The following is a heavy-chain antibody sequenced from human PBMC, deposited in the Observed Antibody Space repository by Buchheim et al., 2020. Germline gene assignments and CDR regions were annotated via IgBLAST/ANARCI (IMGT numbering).Heavy chain of an antibody. CDR2: TIPLFATT. V-gene: IGHV1-69*01. CDR1: GGTFSSYG. Sequence: QVQLVQSGAEVKKPGSSVKVSCKASGGTFSSYGVTWVRQAPGLGLEWMGRTIPLFATTNYAQKFQGRVTITADESTSTEYMELSSLRSEDTAVYYCARGGTASRNWFDPWGQGTL. D-gene: IGHD1/OR15-1a*01. CDR3: ARGGTASRNWFDP. J-gene: IGHJ5*02.